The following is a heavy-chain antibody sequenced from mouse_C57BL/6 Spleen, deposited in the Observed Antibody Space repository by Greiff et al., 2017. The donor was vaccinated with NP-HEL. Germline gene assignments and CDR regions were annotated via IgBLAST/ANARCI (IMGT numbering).Heavy chain of an antibody. Sequence: QVQLKESGPELVKPGASVKISCKASGYAFSSSWMNWVKQRPGKGLEWIGRIYPGDGDTNYNGKFKGKATLTADKSSSTAYMQLSSLTSEDSAVYFCARLDYDYDSYYYAMDYWGQGTSVTVSS. V-gene: IGHV1-82*01. CDR1: GYAFSSSW. D-gene: IGHD2-4*01. CDR3: ARLDYDYDSYYYAMDY. J-gene: IGHJ4*01. CDR2: IYPGDGDT.